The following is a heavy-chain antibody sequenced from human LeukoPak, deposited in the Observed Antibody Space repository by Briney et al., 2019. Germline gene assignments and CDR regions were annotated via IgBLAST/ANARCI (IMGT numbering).Heavy chain of an antibody. Sequence: SETLSLTCTVSGGSINSYYWSWIRQPPGKGLEWIGYIYYSGSTNYNPSLESRVTISVDTSKNQFSLKLSSVTAADTAVYYCARDRRYSTSPYDAFDIWGQGTMVTVSS. V-gene: IGHV4-59*01. J-gene: IGHJ3*02. CDR2: IYYSGST. CDR3: ARDRRYSTSPYDAFDI. CDR1: GGSINSYY. D-gene: IGHD6-6*01.